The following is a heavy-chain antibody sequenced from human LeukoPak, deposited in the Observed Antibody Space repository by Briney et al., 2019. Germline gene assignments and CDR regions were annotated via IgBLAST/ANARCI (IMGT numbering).Heavy chain of an antibody. J-gene: IGHJ4*02. D-gene: IGHD2-2*01. CDR1: GYTFTEHY. V-gene: IGHV1-2*02. Sequence: ASVKVSCKASGYTFTEHYIHWVRQVPGQGLEWMGWINPNSGDTNYAQNSQGRVTITRDASNSIVYMEVSSLSSDDTAVYYCARDSSAALEFWGQGTPVTVSP. CDR2: INPNSGDT. CDR3: ARDSSAALEF.